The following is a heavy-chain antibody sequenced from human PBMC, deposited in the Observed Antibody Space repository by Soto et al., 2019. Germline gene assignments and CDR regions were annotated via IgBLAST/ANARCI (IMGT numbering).Heavy chain of an antibody. D-gene: IGHD6-25*01. CDR1: GGSFSGYY. Sequence: QVQLQQWGAGLLKPSETLSLTCVVYGGSFSGYYWSWIRQPPGKGLEWIGEINHSGSTNYNPSLKSRVTISVDTSKNQFSLKLSSVTAADTAVYYCARRSAAGPWGQGTLVTVSS. CDR3: ARRSAAGP. V-gene: IGHV4-34*01. J-gene: IGHJ5*02. CDR2: INHSGST.